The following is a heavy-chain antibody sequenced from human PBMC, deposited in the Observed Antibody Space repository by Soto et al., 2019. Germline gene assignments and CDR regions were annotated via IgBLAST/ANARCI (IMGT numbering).Heavy chain of an antibody. Sequence: QVQLVQSGAEVKKPGASVKVSCKASGYTFTNYGTSWVRQAPGQGLEYMGWISGDNGDTHNAQKVQGTVTMTTHTPTNPAYLKLRSLRPDHTAVYYCVRAPPLGYFQYWGQGTLLTVSS. CDR1: GYTFTNYG. CDR3: VRAPPLGYFQY. CDR2: ISGDNGDT. V-gene: IGHV1-18*01. J-gene: IGHJ1*01.